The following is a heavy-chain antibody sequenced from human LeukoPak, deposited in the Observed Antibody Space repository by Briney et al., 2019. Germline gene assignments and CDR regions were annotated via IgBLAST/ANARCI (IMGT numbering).Heavy chain of an antibody. J-gene: IGHJ2*01. Sequence: GGSLRLSCAASGFTFSSYWMHWDRQAPGKGLVWVSRINSDGSSTNYADSVKGRFTISRDNSKNTLYLQMNSLRAEDTAVYYCAKDRAYGDYPSSFDLWGRGTLVTVSS. D-gene: IGHD4-17*01. CDR1: GFTFSSYW. V-gene: IGHV3-74*01. CDR3: AKDRAYGDYPSSFDL. CDR2: INSDGSST.